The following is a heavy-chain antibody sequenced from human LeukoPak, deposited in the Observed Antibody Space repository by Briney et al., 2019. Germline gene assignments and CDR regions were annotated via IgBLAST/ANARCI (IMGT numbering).Heavy chain of an antibody. D-gene: IGHD2-15*01. Sequence: GGSLRLSCAVSGFTVTSNYMSWVRQAPGKGLEWVSIIYSSGNTYYADSVKGRFTLSRNSSRNTLYLQMNSLRADDTAVYYCARVPAGYCSGDRCHGDYWGQGILVTVSS. CDR1: GFTVTSNY. CDR2: IYSSGNT. CDR3: ARVPAGYCSGDRCHGDY. J-gene: IGHJ4*02. V-gene: IGHV3-53*01.